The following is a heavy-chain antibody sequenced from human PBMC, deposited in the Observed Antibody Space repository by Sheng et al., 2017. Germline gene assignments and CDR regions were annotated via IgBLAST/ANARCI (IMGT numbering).Heavy chain of an antibody. D-gene: IGHD1-20*01. CDR2: ISSSSSYT. CDR3: ARNRVITGKSITRAYYYYYMDV. J-gene: IGHJ6*03. V-gene: IGHV3-11*05. CDR1: GFTFSDYY. Sequence: QVQLVESGGGLVKPGGSLRLSCAASGFTFSDYYMSWIRQAPGKGLEWVSYISSSSSYTNYADSVKGRFTISRDNAKNSLYLQMNSLRAEDTAVYYCARNRVITGKSITRAYYYYYMDVWGKGTTVTVSS.